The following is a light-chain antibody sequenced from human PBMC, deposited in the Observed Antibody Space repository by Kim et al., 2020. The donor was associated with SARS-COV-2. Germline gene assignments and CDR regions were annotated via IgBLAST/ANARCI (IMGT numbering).Light chain of an antibody. CDR2: LNSDGSH. V-gene: IGLV4-69*01. CDR3: QTWGTGIWV. Sequence: ASVKLTCTLSSGHSSYAIAWHQQQPEKGPRYLMKLNSDGSHSKGDGIPDRFSGSSSGAERYLTISSLQSEDEADYYCQTWGTGIWVFDGGTQLTVL. J-gene: IGLJ3*02. CDR1: SGHSSYA.